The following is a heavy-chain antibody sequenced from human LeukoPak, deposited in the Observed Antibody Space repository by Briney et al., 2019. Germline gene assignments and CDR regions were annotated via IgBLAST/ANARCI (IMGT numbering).Heavy chain of an antibody. CDR2: ISSSSSTI. J-gene: IGHJ4*02. V-gene: IGHV3-48*01. CDR1: GFTFSSYG. CDR3: ARDSSPDY. D-gene: IGHD6-13*01. Sequence: PGGSLRLSCAASGFTFSSYGMNWVRQAPGKGLEWVSYISSSSSTIYYADSVEGRFTISRDNAKNSLYLQMNSLRAEDTGVYYCARDSSPDYWGQGTLVTVSS.